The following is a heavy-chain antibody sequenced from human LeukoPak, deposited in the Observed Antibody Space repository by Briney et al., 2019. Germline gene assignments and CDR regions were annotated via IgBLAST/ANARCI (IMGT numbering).Heavy chain of an antibody. J-gene: IGHJ4*02. Sequence: SETLSLTCTVSGGSISSGGYYWSWIRQPPGKGLEWIGYIYHSGSTYYNPSLKSRVTISVDRSKNQFSLKLSSVTAADTAVYYCARDGLQLRGIDYWGQGTLVTVSS. V-gene: IGHV4-30-2*01. CDR1: GGSISSGGYY. CDR2: IYHSGST. CDR3: ARDGLQLRGIDY. D-gene: IGHD5-24*01.